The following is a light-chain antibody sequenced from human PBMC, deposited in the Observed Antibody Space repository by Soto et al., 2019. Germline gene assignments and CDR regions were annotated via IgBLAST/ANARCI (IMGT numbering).Light chain of an antibody. V-gene: IGKV1-8*01. Sequence: ILMTHSPSSLSASTGDRVTITCRASQGISSYLAWYQQKPGKAPKLLIYAASTLQSGVPSRFSGSGSGTDFTLTISSLQSEDFAVYYCQQYNKWPRTFAQGTKVDIK. CDR2: AAS. CDR3: QQYNKWPRT. J-gene: IGKJ1*01. CDR1: QGISSY.